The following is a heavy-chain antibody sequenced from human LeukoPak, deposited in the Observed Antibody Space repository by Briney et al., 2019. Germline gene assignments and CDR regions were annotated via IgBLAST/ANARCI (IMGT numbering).Heavy chain of an antibody. CDR1: GGSISSGDYY. Sequence: PSQTLSLTCTVSGGSISSGDYYWSWIRQPPAKGVEWIGYIYDSGSTYYNPSLKSRVTISVDTSKNQFSLKLSSVSAADTAVYYCARDSPTDPEDYYYGMDVWGQGTTVTVSS. CDR2: IYDSGST. CDR3: ARDSPTDPEDYYYGMDV. D-gene: IGHD1-14*01. J-gene: IGHJ6*02. V-gene: IGHV4-30-4*01.